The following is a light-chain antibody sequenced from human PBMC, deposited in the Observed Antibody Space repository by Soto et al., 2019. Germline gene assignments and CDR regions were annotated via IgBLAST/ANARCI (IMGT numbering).Light chain of an antibody. CDR2: AAS. CDR3: QQSYSTLYN. V-gene: IGKV1-39*01. Sequence: DIQMTQSPSSLSASVGDRVTITCRASQSISSYLNWYQQKPGKAPKLLIYAASSLQSGVPSRFSGSGSGTDFTLTISSLQPEDFATYYCQQSYSTLYNCGQGTKVDIK. J-gene: IGKJ2*01. CDR1: QSISSY.